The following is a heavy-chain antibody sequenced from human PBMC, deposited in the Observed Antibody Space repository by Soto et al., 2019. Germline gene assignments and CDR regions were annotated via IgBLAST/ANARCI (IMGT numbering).Heavy chain of an antibody. CDR2: ISGSGGDT. J-gene: IGHJ4*02. D-gene: IGHD2-2*02. CDR1: GFTFSSYA. Sequence: GSLRLSCAASGFTFSSYAMNWVRQAPGKGLEWVSSISGSGGDTYYTDSVKGRFTISRDNSKNTLYLQMNSLRAEDTAAYYCAKMGYCISTSCFTYFDYWGQGSLVTVSS. V-gene: IGHV3-23*01. CDR3: AKMGYCISTSCFTYFDY.